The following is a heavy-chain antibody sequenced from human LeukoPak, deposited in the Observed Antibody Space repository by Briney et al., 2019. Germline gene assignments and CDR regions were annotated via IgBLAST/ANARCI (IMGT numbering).Heavy chain of an antibody. J-gene: IGHJ4*02. CDR1: GFIFSSYT. CDR2: IYYSGST. V-gene: IGHV4-30-4*01. D-gene: IGHD3-22*01. CDR3: ARDRMAKYYYDSSGYQ. Sequence: LRLSCAASGFIFSSYTMNWVRQPPGKGLEWIGYIYYSGSTYYNPSLKSRVTISVDTSKNQFSLKLSSVTAADTAVYYCARDRMAKYYYDSSGYQWGQGTLVTVSS.